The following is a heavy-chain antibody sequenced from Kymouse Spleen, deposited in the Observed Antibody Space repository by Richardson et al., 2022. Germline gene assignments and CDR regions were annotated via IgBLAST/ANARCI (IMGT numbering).Heavy chain of an antibody. CDR2: IWYDGSNK. CDR1: GFTFSSYG. V-gene: IGHV3-33*01. Sequence: QVQLVESGGGVVQPGRSLRLSCAASGFTFSSYGMHWVRQAPGKGLEWVAVIWYDGSNKYYADSVKGRFTISRDNSKNTLYLQMNSLRAEDTAVYYCARDQVLLWFGESLFDYWGQGTLVTVSS. J-gene: IGHJ4*02. D-gene: IGHD3-10*01. CDR3: ARDQVLLWFGESLFDY.